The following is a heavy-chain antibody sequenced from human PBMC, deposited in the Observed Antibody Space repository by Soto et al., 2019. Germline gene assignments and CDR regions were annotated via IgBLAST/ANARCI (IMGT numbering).Heavy chain of an antibody. J-gene: IGHJ4*02. CDR1: GFTVSNNY. CDR2: IYSGGYT. D-gene: IGHD6-25*01. CDR3: APQRGGGGY. V-gene: IGHV3-53*01. Sequence: EVQLVESGGGLIQPGGSLRLSCAVSGFTVSNNYMSWVRQAPGKGLEGVSVIYSGGYTAYGDSVKGRFTISRDNSKNTQFLQMKSLRPDDPAGYYGAPQRGGGGYWGQGTLVTVSS.